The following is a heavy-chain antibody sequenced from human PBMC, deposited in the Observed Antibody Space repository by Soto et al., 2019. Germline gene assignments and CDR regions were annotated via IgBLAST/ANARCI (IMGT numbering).Heavy chain of an antibody. CDR3: AHIFDFDWVWAFEY. CDR1: GFSLDTSGVG. V-gene: IGHV2-5*02. J-gene: IGHJ4*02. CDR2: IYWDDDK. Sequence: QITLKESGPTLVKPTQTLTLTCTFSGFSLDTSGVGVGWIHQPPGHTLEWLALIYWDDDKRYSPSLNSRLTITKDTSKNQVVLRMTNGDPVDTATYYCAHIFDFDWVWAFEYWGQGAVVTVSS. D-gene: IGHD3-9*01.